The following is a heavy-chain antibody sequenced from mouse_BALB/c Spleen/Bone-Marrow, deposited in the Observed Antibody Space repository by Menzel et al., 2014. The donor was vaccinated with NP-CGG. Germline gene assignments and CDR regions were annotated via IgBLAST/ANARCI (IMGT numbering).Heavy chain of an antibody. D-gene: IGHD2-4*01. CDR2: ISSGGSYT. CDR1: GFTFSSYA. CDR3: AREGLRRRAAMDY. V-gene: IGHV5-9-4*01. J-gene: IGHJ4*01. Sequence: EVHLVESGGGLVKPGGSLKLSCAASGFTFSSYAMSWVRQSPEKRLEWVAEISSGGSYTYYPDTVTGRFTISRDNAKNTLYLEMSSLRSEDTAMYYCAREGLRRRAAMDYWGQGTSVTVSS.